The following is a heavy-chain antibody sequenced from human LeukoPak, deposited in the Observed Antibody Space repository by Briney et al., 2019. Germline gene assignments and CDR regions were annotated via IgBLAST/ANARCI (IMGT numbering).Heavy chain of an antibody. CDR1: GFTFSNYG. V-gene: IGHV3-21*01. CDR2: ISSSSSYI. Sequence: GRSLRLSCVASGFTFSNYGMHWVRQAPGKGLEWVSSISSSSSYIYYADSVKGRFTISRDNAKNSLYLQMNSLRAEDTAVCYCASRTTYGPSNYWGQGTLVTVSS. CDR3: ASRTTYGPSNY. D-gene: IGHD1-14*01. J-gene: IGHJ4*02.